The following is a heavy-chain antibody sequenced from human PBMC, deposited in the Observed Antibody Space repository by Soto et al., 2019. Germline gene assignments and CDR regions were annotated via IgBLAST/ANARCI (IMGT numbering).Heavy chain of an antibody. CDR2: ISRSHTYI. J-gene: IGHJ3*02. CDR3: ARDSITIFGVAHQQSFDI. V-gene: IGHV3-21*02. CDR1: GFTFNTYS. Sequence: EIQLVESGGGLVKPGGSLRLSCSASGFTFNTYSMTWVRQAPGKGLQWVSSISRSHTYIDYADSVRGRFTISRDNAHNAIYQQMDSLRAEDTAVYYCARDSITIFGVAHQQSFDIWGQGTEGTVSS. D-gene: IGHD3-3*01.